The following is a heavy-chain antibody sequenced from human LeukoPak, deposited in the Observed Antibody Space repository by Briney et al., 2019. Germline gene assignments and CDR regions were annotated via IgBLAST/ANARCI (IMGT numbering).Heavy chain of an antibody. Sequence: PSETLSLTCTVSGVSISSSNYYWSWIRQPPGKGLEWIGYIYHSGSTYYNPSLKSRVTISVDRSKNQFSLKLSSVTAADTAVYYCARVAVAGGGNHDYWGQGTLVTVSS. CDR3: ARVAVAGGGNHDY. V-gene: IGHV4-30-2*01. CDR1: GVSISSSNYY. J-gene: IGHJ4*02. D-gene: IGHD6-19*01. CDR2: IYHSGST.